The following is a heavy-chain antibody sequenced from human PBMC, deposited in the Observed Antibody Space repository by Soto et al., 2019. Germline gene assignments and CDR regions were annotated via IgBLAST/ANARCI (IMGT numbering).Heavy chain of an antibody. CDR2: ISSSSSYI. V-gene: IGHV3-21*01. J-gene: IGHJ5*02. CDR3: ARPYSGYDYNWFDP. CDR1: GFTFSSYS. Sequence: SGFTFSSYSMNWVRQAPGKGLEWVSSISSSSSYIYYADSVKGRFTISRDNAKNSLYLQMNSLRAEDTAVYYCARPYSGYDYNWFDPWGQGTLVTVSS. D-gene: IGHD5-12*01.